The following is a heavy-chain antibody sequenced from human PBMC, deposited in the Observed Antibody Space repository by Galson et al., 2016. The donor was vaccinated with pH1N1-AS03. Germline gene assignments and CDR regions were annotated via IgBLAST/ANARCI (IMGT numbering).Heavy chain of an antibody. CDR2: IKHDGGEK. CDR1: GFTFTNYL. CDR3: ARRSRDDGSGYYTDYDYFDL. D-gene: IGHD3-22*01. J-gene: IGHJ4*02. Sequence: SLRFSCAASGFTFTNYLMTWVRQAPGKGLEWVANIKHDGGEKYYVDSVKGRFTISRDNAKNSLYLQMNSLRLEDTAVYFCARRSRDDGSGYYTDYDYFDLWGQGTLVTVSS. V-gene: IGHV3-7*03.